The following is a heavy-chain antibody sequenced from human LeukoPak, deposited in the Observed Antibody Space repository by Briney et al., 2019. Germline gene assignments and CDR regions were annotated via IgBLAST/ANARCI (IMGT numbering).Heavy chain of an antibody. CDR2: ISYDGSNK. D-gene: IGHD2-15*01. CDR3: AKGAATDY. J-gene: IGHJ4*02. Sequence: GGSLRLSCAASGFTFSSYAMHWVRQAPGKGLEWVAVISYDGSNKYYADSVKGRFTISRDNSKNTLYLQMNSLRAEDTAVYYCAKGAATDYWGQGTLVTVSS. CDR1: GFTFSSYA. V-gene: IGHV3-30*04.